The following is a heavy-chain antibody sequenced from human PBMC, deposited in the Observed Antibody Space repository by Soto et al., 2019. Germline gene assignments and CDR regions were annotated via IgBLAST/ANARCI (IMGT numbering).Heavy chain of an antibody. V-gene: IGHV1-69*10. CDR1: GGTFSKYS. D-gene: IGHD2-2*01. CDR3: ASTSYCNGSSCYSRHYYGMDV. J-gene: IGHJ6*02. Sequence: SGKVSCKGSGGTFSKYSLSWLRQTPGQGLEWMGGITPFVDKSNYAQRFLGRVTITADKSTNTAFLEVSGLKSEDTALYFCASTSYCNGSSCYSRHYYGMDVWGQGTTVTVSS. CDR2: ITPFVDKS.